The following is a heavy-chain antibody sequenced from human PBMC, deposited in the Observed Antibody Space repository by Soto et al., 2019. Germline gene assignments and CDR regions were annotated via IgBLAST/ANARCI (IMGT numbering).Heavy chain of an antibody. D-gene: IGHD3-22*01. V-gene: IGHV1-69*13. CDR1: GGTFSSYA. Sequence: ASVKVSCKASGGTFSSYAISWVRQAPGQGLEWMGGIIPIFGTANYAQKFQGRVTITADESTSTAYMELSSLRSEDTAVYYCARGYYYDSSGYYPTYYAFDIWGQGTMVTV. CDR2: IIPIFGTA. CDR3: ARGYYYDSSGYYPTYYAFDI. J-gene: IGHJ3*02.